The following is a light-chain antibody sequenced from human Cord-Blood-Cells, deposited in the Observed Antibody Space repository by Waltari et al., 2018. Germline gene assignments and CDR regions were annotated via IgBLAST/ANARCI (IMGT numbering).Light chain of an antibody. J-gene: IGLJ3*02. Sequence: QSALTQPASVSGSPGQSITISCTGTSSDVGGYNYVSWYQQHPGKAPKLMSYDVSKRPSGVSNRVSGSTSGNTASLTISGLQAEDDADYYCSSYTSSSTLVFGGGTKLTVL. V-gene: IGLV2-14*01. CDR1: SSDVGGYNY. CDR3: SSYTSSSTLV. CDR2: DVS.